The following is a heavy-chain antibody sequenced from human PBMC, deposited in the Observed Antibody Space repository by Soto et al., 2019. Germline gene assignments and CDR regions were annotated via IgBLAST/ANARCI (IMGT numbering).Heavy chain of an antibody. CDR1: GFTFSDYY. CDR3: ARDRGWSGDSEY. V-gene: IGHV3-11*05. Sequence: QVQLVESGGGLVKPGGSLRLSCAASGFTFSDYYMSWIRQAPGKGLEWVSYISSSSTYTDYADSVKGRFTISRDNAKNSLYLQMNSLRAEDTAVYYCARDRGWSGDSEYWGQGTLVTVSS. CDR2: ISSSSTYT. D-gene: IGHD2-15*01. J-gene: IGHJ4*02.